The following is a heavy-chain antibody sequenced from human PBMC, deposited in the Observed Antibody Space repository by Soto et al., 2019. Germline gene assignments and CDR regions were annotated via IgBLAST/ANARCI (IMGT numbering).Heavy chain of an antibody. Sequence: GASVKVSCKASGGTFSSYAISWVRQAPGQGLEWMGGIIPIFGTANYAQKFQGRVTITADESTSTAYMELSSLRSEDTAVYYCARDENGYNSYYYYGMDVWGQGTTVTVSS. CDR2: IIPIFGTA. D-gene: IGHD5-18*01. CDR1: GGTFSSYA. V-gene: IGHV1-69*13. CDR3: ARDENGYNSYYYYGMDV. J-gene: IGHJ6*02.